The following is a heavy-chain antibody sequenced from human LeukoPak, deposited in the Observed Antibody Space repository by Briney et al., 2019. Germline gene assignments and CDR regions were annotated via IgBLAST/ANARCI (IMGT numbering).Heavy chain of an antibody. CDR1: GFTFSSYE. CDR3: ASRLAVANYYYYYMDV. Sequence: PGGSLRLSCAASGFTFSSYEMNWVRQAPGKGLEWVSYISSSGSTIYYADSVKGRFTISRDNAKNSLYLQMNSLRAEDTAVYYCASRLAVANYYYYYMDVWGKGTTVTVSS. CDR2: ISSSGSTI. V-gene: IGHV3-48*03. D-gene: IGHD6-19*01. J-gene: IGHJ6*03.